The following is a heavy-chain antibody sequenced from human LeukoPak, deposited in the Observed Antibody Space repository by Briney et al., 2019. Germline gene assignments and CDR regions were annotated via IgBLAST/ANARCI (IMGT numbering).Heavy chain of an antibody. D-gene: IGHD5-24*01. CDR3: ARGNGGDGYNNDAFDI. V-gene: IGHV1-69*05. CDR1: GGTFSSYA. CDR2: IIPIFGTA. Sequence: SVKVSCKDSGGTFSSYAISWVRQAPGQGLEWMGGIIPIFGTANYAQKFQGRVTITTDESTSTAYMELSSLRSEDTAVYYCARGNGGDGYNNDAFDIWGQGTMVTVSS. J-gene: IGHJ3*02.